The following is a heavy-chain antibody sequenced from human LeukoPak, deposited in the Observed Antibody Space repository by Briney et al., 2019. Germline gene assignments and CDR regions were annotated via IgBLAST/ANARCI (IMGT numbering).Heavy chain of an antibody. D-gene: IGHD4-11*01. CDR2: TRNDDNNR. Sequence: GGSLRLSCSASGFTFSGYGMHWVRQAPGKGLEWVAFTRNDDNNRQYSDSVKGRFTISRDNSKNTLYLQMNSLRAEDTAVYYCARDYSNKGGWFDPWGQGTLVTVSS. J-gene: IGHJ5*02. CDR3: ARDYSNKGGWFDP. V-gene: IGHV3-30*02. CDR1: GFTFSGYG.